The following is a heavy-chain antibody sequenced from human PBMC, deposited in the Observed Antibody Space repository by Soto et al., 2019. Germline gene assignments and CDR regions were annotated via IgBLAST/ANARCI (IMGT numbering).Heavy chain of an antibody. CDR2: INPGGSST. CDR1: GFTFSNYW. CDR3: IRGYPDGSGILE. D-gene: IGHD3-10*01. Sequence: GGSLRLSCAASGFTFSNYWMHWVRQAPGKGLVWVSRINPGGSSTSYEDSVKGRFTISRDNDKNTLYLKMKSLREEETVVYYCIRGYPDGSGILEWGQGTLV. J-gene: IGHJ4*02. V-gene: IGHV3-74*01.